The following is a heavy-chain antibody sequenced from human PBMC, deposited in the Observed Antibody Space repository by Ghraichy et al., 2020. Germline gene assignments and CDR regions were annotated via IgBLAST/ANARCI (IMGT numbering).Heavy chain of an antibody. Sequence: GGSLRLSCAASGFTFSIYAMNWVRQAPGKGLEWVSAISGSGGSTYYADSVKGRFTMSRDNSKNTLYLQMNSLRAEDTAVYYCAKDKRPREEGANYYYGMDVWGQGTTVTVSS. CDR2: ISGSGGST. J-gene: IGHJ6*02. V-gene: IGHV3-23*01. CDR1: GFTFSIYA. CDR3: AKDKRPREEGANYYYGMDV.